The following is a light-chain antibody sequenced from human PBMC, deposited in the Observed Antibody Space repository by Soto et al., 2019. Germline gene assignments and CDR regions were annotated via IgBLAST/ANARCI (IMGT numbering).Light chain of an antibody. CDR3: QQYYNSPIT. CDR1: HSLLHSDGRTY. Sequence: DIMMTQPPLSLSVTTGQPASISCKSSHSLLHSDGRTYLYWYLQKPGQSPQLLISWASTRDSGVPDRFSGSGSGATFTLTISSLQAEDVAVYYCQQYYNSPITFGQGTRLEI. J-gene: IGKJ5*01. V-gene: IGKV2-29*01. CDR2: WAS.